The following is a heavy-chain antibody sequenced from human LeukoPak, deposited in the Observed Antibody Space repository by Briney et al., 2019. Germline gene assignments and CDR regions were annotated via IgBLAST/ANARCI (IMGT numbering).Heavy chain of an antibody. CDR1: GFTFSSYW. D-gene: IGHD3-22*01. Sequence: GGSLRLSCAASGFTFSSYWMHWVRQAPGKGLVWVSRINSDGSSTSYADSVKGPFTISRDNAKNTLYLQMNSLRAEDTAVYYCARENYDSSGYLRNAFDIWGQGTMVTVSS. CDR2: INSDGSST. V-gene: IGHV3-74*01. J-gene: IGHJ3*02. CDR3: ARENYDSSGYLRNAFDI.